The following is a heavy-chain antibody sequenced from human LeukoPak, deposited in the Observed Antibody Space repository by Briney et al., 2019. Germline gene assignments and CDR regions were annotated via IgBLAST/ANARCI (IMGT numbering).Heavy chain of an antibody. D-gene: IGHD3-22*01. V-gene: IGHV4-59*01. CDR1: GGSISSYY. Sequence: TETLSLTCTASGGSISSYYWSWIRQPPGKGLEWIGYIYYSGSTNYNPSLKSRVTISFDTTTNQFSLKQSSVTAADTAVYYCAREYNYYDSSGYYNWFDPWGQGTLVTVSS. CDR3: AREYNYYDSSGYYNWFDP. J-gene: IGHJ5*02. CDR2: IYYSGST.